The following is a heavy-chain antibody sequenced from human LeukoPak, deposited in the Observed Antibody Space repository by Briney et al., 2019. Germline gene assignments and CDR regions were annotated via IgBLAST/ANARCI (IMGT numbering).Heavy chain of an antibody. CDR2: TSPDEGLK. CDR1: GFTFANYV. CDR3: AREWEVVPDLTPRNPFDI. Sequence: QSGGSLRLSCAVSGFTFANYVTHWVRQAPGKGLEWAAVTSPDEGLKFYGDSVKGQFTISRDNSKNTLYLQMNSLRAEDTAVYYCAREWEVVPDLTPRNPFDIWGQGTMVTVSS. J-gene: IGHJ3*02. D-gene: IGHD2-2*01. V-gene: IGHV3-30*04.